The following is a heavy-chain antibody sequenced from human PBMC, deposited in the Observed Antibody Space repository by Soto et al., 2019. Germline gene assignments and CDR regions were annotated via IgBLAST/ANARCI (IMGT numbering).Heavy chain of an antibody. D-gene: IGHD3-9*01. CDR3: ARDFGRGRNYDSVTGYYYYFYGMDV. CDR1: GFTFSSYA. Sequence: QVHLVESGGGVVQPGRSLRLSCAASGFTFSSYAMHWVRQAPGKGLEWVAVMSSDGTSEYHADSVRGRFTISRDNFRNTLSLQMNSLRVEDTAVYYCARDFGRGRNYDSVTGYYYYFYGMDVWGQGTTVTVSS. CDR2: MSSDGTSE. V-gene: IGHV3-30-3*01. J-gene: IGHJ6*02.